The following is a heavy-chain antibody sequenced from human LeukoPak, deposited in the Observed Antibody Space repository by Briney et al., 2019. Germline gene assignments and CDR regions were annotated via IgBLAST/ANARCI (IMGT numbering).Heavy chain of an antibody. Sequence: GGSLRLSCAASGFTFSSYSMNWVRQAPGKGLEWVSSISSSSSYIYYADSVKGRFTISRDNSENSLFLQVNSLRAEDTAVYYCARDKGWLQFDSWGQGTLVTVSS. D-gene: IGHD5-24*01. V-gene: IGHV3-21*04. J-gene: IGHJ4*02. CDR2: ISSSSSYI. CDR3: ARDKGWLQFDS. CDR1: GFTFSSYS.